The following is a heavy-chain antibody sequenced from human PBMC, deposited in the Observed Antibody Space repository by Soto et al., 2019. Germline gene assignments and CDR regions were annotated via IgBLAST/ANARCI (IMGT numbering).Heavy chain of an antibody. CDR2: ISTYSGDT. V-gene: IGHV1-18*01. CDR3: ARHHGPTTSENWFDP. CDR1: GYTFFTYD. Sequence: ASVKVSCKASGYTFFTYDISWVRQAPGQGLEWMGWISTYSGDTKYAQKFQGRVTMTTDTSTTTAYLELRSLRSDDTAVYYCARHHGPTTSENWFDPWGQGTLATVSS. D-gene: IGHD5-12*01. J-gene: IGHJ5*02.